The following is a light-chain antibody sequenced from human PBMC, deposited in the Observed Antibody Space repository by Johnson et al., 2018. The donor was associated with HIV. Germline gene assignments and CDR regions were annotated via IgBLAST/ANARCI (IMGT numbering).Light chain of an antibody. V-gene: IGLV1-51*01. CDR1: SSNIGNNY. CDR2: DNP. Sequence: QSVLTQPPSVSAAPGQKVTISCSGSSSNIGNNYVSWYQQLPGTAPKLLIYDNPKRPSGIPDRFSGSKSGTSATLCITGLQTGDEADYYCGRWDDSLSTYVFGTGTKVTVL. J-gene: IGLJ1*01. CDR3: GRWDDSLSTYV.